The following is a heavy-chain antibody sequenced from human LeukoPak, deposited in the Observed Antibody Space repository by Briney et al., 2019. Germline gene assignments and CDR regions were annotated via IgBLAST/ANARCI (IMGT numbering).Heavy chain of an antibody. D-gene: IGHD6-19*01. CDR2: INAGNGNT. V-gene: IGHV1-3*01. Sequence: ASVKVSCKASGYTFTSYAMHWVRQAPGQRLEWMGWINAGNGNTKYSQKFQGRVTITRDTSASTAYMELSSLRSEDTAVYYCARDKRSSGWYYFDYWGQGTLVTVSS. CDR3: ARDKRSSGWYYFDY. J-gene: IGHJ4*02. CDR1: GYTFTSYA.